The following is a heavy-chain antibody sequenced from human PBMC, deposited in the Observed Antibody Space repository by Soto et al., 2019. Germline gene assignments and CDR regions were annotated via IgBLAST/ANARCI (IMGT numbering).Heavy chain of an antibody. CDR2: IRDKANSYAT. J-gene: IGHJ4*02. CDR1: GFTFGGSA. Sequence: GGSLILSCAASGFTFGGSAMHWVRQASGKGLEWVGRIRDKANSYATAYTASVKGRFTISRDDSKNTAYLQMNSLKTEDTAVYYCTRLYCGGDCVFDSWGQGTLVTVSS. V-gene: IGHV3-73*01. D-gene: IGHD2-21*02. CDR3: TRLYCGGDCVFDS.